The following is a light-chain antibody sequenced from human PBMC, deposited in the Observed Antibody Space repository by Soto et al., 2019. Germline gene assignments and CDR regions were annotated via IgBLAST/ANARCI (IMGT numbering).Light chain of an antibody. V-gene: IGKV1-33*01. Sequence: DIQMTQSPSSLSASVGDRVTITCQASQAISNRLNWYQQKPGKAPKLLIYHASNLETGVPSRFSGSGFGTDFSFTISSLQPEDIATYYCQQYDSLPMYTFGQGTKLEIK. CDR3: QQYDSLPMYT. CDR2: HAS. J-gene: IGKJ2*01. CDR1: QAISNR.